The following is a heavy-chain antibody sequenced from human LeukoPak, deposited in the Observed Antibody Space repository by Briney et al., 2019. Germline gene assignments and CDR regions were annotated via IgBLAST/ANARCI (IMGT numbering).Heavy chain of an antibody. CDR2: IYYSGST. CDR1: GGSISSGGYY. Sequence: PSQTLSLTCTVPGGSISSGGYYWSWIRQHPGTGLEWIGYIYYSGSTYYNPSLKSRVTISVDTSKNQFSLKLSSVTAADTAVYYCAREGLDYRRWFDPWGQGTLVTVSS. D-gene: IGHD4-11*01. CDR3: AREGLDYRRWFDP. V-gene: IGHV4-31*03. J-gene: IGHJ5*02.